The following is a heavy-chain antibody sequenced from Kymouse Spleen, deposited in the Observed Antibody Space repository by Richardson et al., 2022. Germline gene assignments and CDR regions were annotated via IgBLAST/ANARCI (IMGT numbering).Heavy chain of an antibody. CDR2: TYYRSKWYN. J-gene: IGHJ6*02. V-gene: IGHV6-1*01. D-gene: IGHD3-10*01. Sequence: QVQLQQSGPGLVKPSQTLSLTCAISGDSVSSNSAAWNWIRQSPSRGLEWLGRTYYRSKWYNDYAVSVKSRITINPDTSKNQFSLQLNSVTPEDTAVYYCAREGVTMVRGVIDYYYYGMDVWGQGTTVTVSS. CDR1: GDSVSSNSAA. CDR3: AREGVTMVRGVIDYYYYGMDV.